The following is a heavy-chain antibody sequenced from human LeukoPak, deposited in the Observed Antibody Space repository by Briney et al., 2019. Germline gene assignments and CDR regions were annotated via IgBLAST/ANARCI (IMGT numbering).Heavy chain of an antibody. Sequence: PSETLSLTCAVYGGSFSGYYWSWIRQPPGKGLEWIGEINHSGRTNYNPSLKSRVAISVDTSKNQFSLMLTSVTAADTAVFYCARGGATPMVFPYWGRGTLVTVSS. CDR2: INHSGRT. D-gene: IGHD5-18*01. J-gene: IGHJ4*02. CDR1: GGSFSGYY. V-gene: IGHV4-34*01. CDR3: ARGGATPMVFPY.